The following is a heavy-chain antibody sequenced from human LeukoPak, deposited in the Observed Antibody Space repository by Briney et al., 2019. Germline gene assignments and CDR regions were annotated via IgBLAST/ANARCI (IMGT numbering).Heavy chain of an antibody. Sequence: GGSLRLSCAASGFTFNSYSMNWVRQAPGKGLEWVSSISSSSNYIYYADSVNGRFTISRDNAKNSLYLQMNSLRAEDTAVYYCARLTLCGSYSDYWGHGTLVTVSS. CDR1: GFTFNSYS. CDR3: ARLTLCGSYSDY. CDR2: ISSSSNYI. J-gene: IGHJ4*01. V-gene: IGHV3-21*01. D-gene: IGHD3-16*01.